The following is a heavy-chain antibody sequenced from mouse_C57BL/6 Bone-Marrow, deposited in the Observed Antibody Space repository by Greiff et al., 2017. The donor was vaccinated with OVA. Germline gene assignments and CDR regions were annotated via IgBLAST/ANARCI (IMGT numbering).Heavy chain of an antibody. D-gene: IGHD1-2*01. J-gene: IGHJ3*01. CDR2: IYPRDGRT. CDR3: ARAITTGGPPLAD. CDR1: GYTFTSYD. V-gene: IGHV1-85*01. Sequence: QVQLQQSGPELVKPGASVKLSCKASGYTFTSYDINWVKQRPGQGLEWIGVIYPRDGRTQYNATFTGKATLTVDTSSSPASMELHSRTSEDSAGYFCARAITTGGPPLADWGQGTLVTGSA.